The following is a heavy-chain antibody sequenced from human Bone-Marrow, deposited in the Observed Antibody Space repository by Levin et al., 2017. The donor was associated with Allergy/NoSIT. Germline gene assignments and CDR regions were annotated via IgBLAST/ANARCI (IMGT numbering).Heavy chain of an antibody. CDR2: IRADGSEE. D-gene: IGHD1-1*01. V-gene: IGHV3-7*04. J-gene: IGHJ4*02. CDR3: ARIKYNYNGLDY. Sequence: LSLTCAASGFRLNTSWMTWVRQAPGKGLEWVANIRADGSEEAYVDSVRGRFTVSKDNAKNSLYLEMNNLRAEDTAVYYCARIKYNYNGLDYWGQGTLVTVSS. CDR1: GFRLNTSW.